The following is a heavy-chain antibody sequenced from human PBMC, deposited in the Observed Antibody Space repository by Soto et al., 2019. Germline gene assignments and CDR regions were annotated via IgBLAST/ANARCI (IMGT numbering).Heavy chain of an antibody. V-gene: IGHV1-69*13. CDR2: IIPIFGTA. D-gene: IGHD3-22*01. CDR1: GGTFSSYA. J-gene: IGHJ5*02. Sequence: SVKVSCKASGGTFSSYAISWVRQAPGQGLEWMGGIIPIFGTANYAQKFQGRVTITADESTSTAYMELSSLRSEDTAVYYCARGPMIVVVNPFDPWGQGTLVTVSS. CDR3: ARGPMIVVVNPFDP.